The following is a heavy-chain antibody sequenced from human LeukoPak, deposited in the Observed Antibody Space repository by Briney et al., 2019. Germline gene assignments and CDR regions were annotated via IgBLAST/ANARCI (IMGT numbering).Heavy chain of an antibody. CDR1: GFTFDDYA. CDR3: TRDRGGSYDFDY. J-gene: IGHJ4*02. D-gene: IGHD1-26*01. Sequence: PGRSLRLSCAASGFTFDDYAMHWVRQAPGKGLEWVSRIKSDGSSTSYADSVKGRFTISRDNAKNTLYLQMNSLRAEDTAVYYCTRDRGGSYDFDYWGQGTLVTVSS. CDR2: IKSDGSST. V-gene: IGHV3-74*01.